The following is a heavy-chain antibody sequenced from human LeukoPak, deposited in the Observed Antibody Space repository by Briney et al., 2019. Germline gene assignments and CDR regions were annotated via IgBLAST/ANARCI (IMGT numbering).Heavy chain of an antibody. CDR2: ITSSSDYI. V-gene: IGHV3-21*01. CDR1: GFTFSDYS. Sequence: GGSLRLSCAASGFTFSDYSMNWVRQAPGKGLEWVSSITSSSDYIYYADSVKGRFTISRDSAKSSLYLQMNSLRAEDTAVYYCARDFGYWGQGTLVTVSS. J-gene: IGHJ4*02. CDR3: ARDFGY.